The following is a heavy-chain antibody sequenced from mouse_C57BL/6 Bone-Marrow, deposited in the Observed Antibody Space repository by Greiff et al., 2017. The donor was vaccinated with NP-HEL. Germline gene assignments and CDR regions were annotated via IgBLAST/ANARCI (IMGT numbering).Heavy chain of an antibody. D-gene: IGHD5-1-1*01. CDR2: IDPENGDT. Sequence: VQLQQSGAELVRPGASVKLSCTASGFNIKDDYMHWVKQRPEQGLEWIGWIDPENGDTEYASKFQGKATITADTSSNTAYLQLSSLTSEVTAVSYCTTGIPPLWGQGTTLTVSS. CDR3: TTGIPPL. V-gene: IGHV14-4*01. J-gene: IGHJ2*01. CDR1: GFNIKDDY.